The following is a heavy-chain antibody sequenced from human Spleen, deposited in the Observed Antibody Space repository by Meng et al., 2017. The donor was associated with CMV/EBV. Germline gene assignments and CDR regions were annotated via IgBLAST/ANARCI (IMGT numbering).Heavy chain of an antibody. V-gene: IGHV5-51*01. CDR2: IYPGDSDS. CDR1: GYSFSSYW. Sequence: GESLKISWKGSGYSFSSYWIGWVRQMPGKGLEWMGIIYPGDSDSRYSPSFQGQVTISADKSISTAYLQWSSLKASDTAVYYCARSALGSGWYVDYWGQGTLVTVSS. CDR3: ARSALGSGWYVDY. D-gene: IGHD6-19*01. J-gene: IGHJ4*02.